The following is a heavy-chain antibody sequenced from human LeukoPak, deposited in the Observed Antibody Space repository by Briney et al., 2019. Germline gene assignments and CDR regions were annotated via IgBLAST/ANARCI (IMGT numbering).Heavy chain of an antibody. J-gene: IGHJ4*02. CDR1: GFTVSSNS. V-gene: IGHV3-23*01. CDR2: ISGSGGST. CDR3: AKDSATVTID. Sequence: GGSLRLSCTVSGFTVSSNSMSWVRQAPGKGLEWVSAISGSGGSTYYADSVKGRFTISRDNSKNTLYLQMNSLRAEDTAVYYCAKDSATVTIDWGQGTLVTVSS. D-gene: IGHD4-17*01.